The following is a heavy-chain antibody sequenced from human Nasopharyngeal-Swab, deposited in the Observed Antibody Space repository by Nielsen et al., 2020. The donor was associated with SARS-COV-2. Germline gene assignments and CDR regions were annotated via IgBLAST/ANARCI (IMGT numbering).Heavy chain of an antibody. CDR1: GGSFSGYF. V-gene: IGHV4-34*01. CDR2: INHSGST. D-gene: IGHD3-10*01. J-gene: IGHJ6*02. Sequence: GSLRLSCAVYGGSFSGYFWTWIRQPPGKGLEWIGEINHSGSTKYNPSLKSRVTISVDTSKNQFSLRLSSVTAADTAVYFCARGKGPIPRGYYGSGTYRDYYGLDVWGQGTTVTVSS. CDR3: ARGKGPIPRGYYGSGTYRDYYGLDV.